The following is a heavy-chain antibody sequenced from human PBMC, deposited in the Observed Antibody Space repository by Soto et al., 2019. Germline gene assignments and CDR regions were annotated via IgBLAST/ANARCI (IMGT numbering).Heavy chain of an antibody. Sequence: GGSLRLSCAASGFTFSSYSMNWVRQAPGKGLEWVSSISSSSSYIYYADSVKGRFTISRDNAKNSLYLQMNSLRAEDTAVYYCARLKGYYDFWSGYSYSYYFDYWGQGTLVTVSS. CDR2: ISSSSSYI. CDR1: GFTFSSYS. J-gene: IGHJ4*02. CDR3: ARLKGYYDFWSGYSYSYYFDY. V-gene: IGHV3-21*01. D-gene: IGHD3-3*01.